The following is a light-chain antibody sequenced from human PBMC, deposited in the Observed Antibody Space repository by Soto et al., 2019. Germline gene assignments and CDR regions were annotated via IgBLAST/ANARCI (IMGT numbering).Light chain of an antibody. Sequence: QSALTQPASVSGSPGQSITISCTGTSSDVGGYNYVSWYQQHPGKAPKLMIYEVSNRPSGVSNRFSGSKSGNTASLTISGLPPEDEADYYCSSYTSSSTLVVFGTGTKLTVL. CDR3: SSYTSSSTLVV. CDR1: SSDVGGYNY. CDR2: EVS. J-gene: IGLJ1*01. V-gene: IGLV2-14*01.